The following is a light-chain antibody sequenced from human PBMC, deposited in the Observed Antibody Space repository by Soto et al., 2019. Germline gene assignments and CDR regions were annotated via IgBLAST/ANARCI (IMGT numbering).Light chain of an antibody. CDR2: GAS. J-gene: IGKJ4*01. Sequence: EIVMTQSPATLSVSPGERATLSCRASQSVDNNLAWYQQKPGQAPRLLIYGASTRATGIPARFNGSGSGTEFTLTISSLQSEDFAVYYCQQYNNWPPLTFGGGTKVEIK. CDR1: QSVDNN. CDR3: QQYNNWPPLT. V-gene: IGKV3-15*01.